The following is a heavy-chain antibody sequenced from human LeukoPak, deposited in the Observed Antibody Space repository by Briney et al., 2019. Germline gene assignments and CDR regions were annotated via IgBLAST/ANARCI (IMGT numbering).Heavy chain of an antibody. D-gene: IGHD6-13*01. V-gene: IGHV4-30-4*01. Sequence: SQTLSLTCTVSGGSISSGDYYWSWIRQPPGKGLEWIGYIYYSGSTNYNPSLKSRVTISVDTSKNQFSLKLSSVTAADTAVYYCARARIAAAGWLDYWGQGTLVTVSS. J-gene: IGHJ4*02. CDR2: IYYSGST. CDR1: GGSISSGDYY. CDR3: ARARIAAAGWLDY.